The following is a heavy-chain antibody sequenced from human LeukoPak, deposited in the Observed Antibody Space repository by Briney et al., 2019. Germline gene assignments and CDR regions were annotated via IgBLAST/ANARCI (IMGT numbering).Heavy chain of an antibody. V-gene: IGHV1-69*05. CDR2: IIPIFGTA. CDR1: GGTFSSYA. D-gene: IGHD6-6*01. CDR3: ANGGYSSSSGYFDY. J-gene: IGHJ4*02. Sequence: ASVKVSCKASGGTFSSYAISWVRQAPGQGLEWMGGIIPIFGTANYAQKFQGRVTITTDESTSTAYMELTSLRSEDTAVYYCANGGYSSSSGYFDYWGQGTLVTVSS.